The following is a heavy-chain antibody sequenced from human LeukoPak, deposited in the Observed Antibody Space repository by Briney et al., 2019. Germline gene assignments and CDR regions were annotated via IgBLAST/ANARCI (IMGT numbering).Heavy chain of an antibody. CDR2: ISYDGSNK. V-gene: IGHV3-30*04. D-gene: IGHD2-2*02. CDR3: ARSGGYCSSTSCYIRSHYYYYYGMDV. Sequence: GRSLRLSCAASGFTFSSYAMHWVRQAPGKGLEWVAVISYDGSNKYYADSVKGRFTISRDNSKNTLYLQMNSLRAEDTAVYYCARSGGYCSSTSCYIRSHYYYYYGMDVWGQGTTVTVSS. CDR1: GFTFSSYA. J-gene: IGHJ6*02.